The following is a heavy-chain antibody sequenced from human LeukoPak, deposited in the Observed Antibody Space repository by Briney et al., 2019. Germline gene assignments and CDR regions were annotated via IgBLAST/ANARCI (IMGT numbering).Heavy chain of an antibody. CDR2: IRPSGGDT. J-gene: IGHJ4*02. CDR1: GFSFTTYA. Sequence: GGSLRLSCAASGFSFTTYAMTWVRQAPGKGLEWVSSIRPSGGDTFYADSVRGRFTISRDDSKNTLYLQMDSLRAEDTAVYYCAKGLAWSSSAYLVDGGYWGQGTLVAVSS. V-gene: IGHV3-23*01. D-gene: IGHD2-2*01. CDR3: AKGLAWSSSAYLVDGGY.